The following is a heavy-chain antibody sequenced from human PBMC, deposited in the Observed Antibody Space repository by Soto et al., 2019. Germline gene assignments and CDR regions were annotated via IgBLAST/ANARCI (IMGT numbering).Heavy chain of an antibody. CDR2: ISGDGVTT. Sequence: DVQLVESGVDLVQRGGSLRLSCAASGFPFSSYWMHWVRHTPGKGLAWVARISGDGVTTYYADSVTGRFTVSRDNAKNTLSQQISGLRAEDTSVYYCAREYYGLLTGYYTDYWGQGTLVSVSS. J-gene: IGHJ4*02. V-gene: IGHV3-74*01. CDR1: GFPFSSYW. D-gene: IGHD3-9*01. CDR3: AREYYGLLTGYYTDY.